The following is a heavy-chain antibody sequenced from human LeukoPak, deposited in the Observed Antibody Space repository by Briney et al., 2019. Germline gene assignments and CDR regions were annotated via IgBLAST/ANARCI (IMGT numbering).Heavy chain of an antibody. D-gene: IGHD3-22*01. CDR1: GYTFTGYY. CDR2: INPSGGST. CDR3: ARDEDYYDSSGYPSSNFDY. J-gene: IGHJ4*02. Sequence: ASVKVSCKASGYTFTGYYMHWVRQAPGQGLEWMGIINPSGGSTSYAQKFQGRVTMTRDTSTSTVYMELSSLRSEDTAVYYCARDEDYYDSSGYPSSNFDYWGQGTLVTVSS. V-gene: IGHV1-46*01.